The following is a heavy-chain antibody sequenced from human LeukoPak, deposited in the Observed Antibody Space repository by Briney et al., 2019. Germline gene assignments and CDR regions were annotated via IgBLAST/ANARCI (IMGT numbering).Heavy chain of an antibody. CDR2: ISYDGSNK. Sequence: GGSLRLSCAASGFTFSSSAMHWVRQAPDKGLEWVAVISYDGSNKYYADSVKGRFTISRDNAKNTLYLQMNSLRVGDTALFYCTKDPLYDSSGYYYDGTFDIWGQGTMVTVSS. D-gene: IGHD3-22*01. V-gene: IGHV3-30-3*01. J-gene: IGHJ3*02. CDR1: GFTFSSSA. CDR3: TKDPLYDSSGYYYDGTFDI.